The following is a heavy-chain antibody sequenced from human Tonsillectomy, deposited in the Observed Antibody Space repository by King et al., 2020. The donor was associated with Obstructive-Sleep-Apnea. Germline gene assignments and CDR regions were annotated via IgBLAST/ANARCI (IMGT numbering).Heavy chain of an antibody. V-gene: IGHV4-34*01. CDR3: ARGPAFLTGLSSCAFDI. D-gene: IGHD3-9*01. CDR1: GGSFSVYY. Sequence: VQLQQWGAGLLKPSETLSLTCAVYGGSFSVYYWSWIRQPPGKGLEWIGEIYHSGSTNYNPSLKCRVTISVDTSKHPFSLKLSSVTAADTAVYYCARGPAFLTGLSSCAFDIWGQGTMVTVSS. J-gene: IGHJ3*02. CDR2: IYHSGST.